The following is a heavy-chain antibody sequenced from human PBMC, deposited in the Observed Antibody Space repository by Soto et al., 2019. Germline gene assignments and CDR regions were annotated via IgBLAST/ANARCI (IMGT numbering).Heavy chain of an antibody. CDR2: INSGGSSI. CDR3: AKEKSVTYGGYDAFDI. V-gene: IGHV3-48*03. D-gene: IGHD4-17*01. J-gene: IGHJ3*02. CDR1: GFTFSSYE. Sequence: EVQLVESGGGLVQPGGSLRLSCAASGFTFSSYEMDWVRQAPGKGLEWVAYINSGGSSIYYGAAVKGRFTISRDNAKNSIYLQMNSLRAEDTAVYYCAKEKSVTYGGYDAFDIWGQGTMVTVS.